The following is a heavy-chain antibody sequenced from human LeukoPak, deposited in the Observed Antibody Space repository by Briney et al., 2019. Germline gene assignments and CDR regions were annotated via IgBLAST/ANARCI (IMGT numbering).Heavy chain of an antibody. Sequence: SETLALTCTVSGGSVGGGSYYWSWIRQPPGKGLEWIGYIYYSGSTNYNPSLKSRVTISVDTSKNQFSLKLSSVTAADTAVYYCARGDGDYNFDYWGQGTLVTVSS. CDR1: GGSVGGGSYY. J-gene: IGHJ4*02. D-gene: IGHD4-17*01. CDR3: ARGDGDYNFDY. V-gene: IGHV4-61*01. CDR2: IYYSGST.